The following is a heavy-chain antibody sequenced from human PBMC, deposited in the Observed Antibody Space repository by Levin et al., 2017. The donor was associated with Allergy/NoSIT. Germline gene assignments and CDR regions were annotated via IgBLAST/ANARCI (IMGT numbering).Heavy chain of an antibody. V-gene: IGHV3-48*01. Sequence: GGSLRLSCTASGFTLNDYLINWVRQAPGKGLEWISYISSTSTTIYYADSVKGRFTISRDNAKNSLYLQMNSLRAEDTAVYYCARPRGNYYYGMDVWGQGTTVTVSS. CDR2: ISSTSTTI. CDR1: GFTLNDYL. D-gene: IGHD6-13*01. J-gene: IGHJ6*02. CDR3: ARPRGNYYYGMDV.